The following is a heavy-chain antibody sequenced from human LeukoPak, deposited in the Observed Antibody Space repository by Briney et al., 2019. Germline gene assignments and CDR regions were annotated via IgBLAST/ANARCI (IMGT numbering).Heavy chain of an antibody. CDR1: GFTFSSYA. Sequence: GGSLRLSCAASGFTFSSYAMSWVRQAPGKGLEWVSAISGSGGSTYYADSVKGRFTISRDNSKNTLYVQMNSLRAEDTAVYYCAKARYCSGGSCYHDYWGQGTLSPSPQ. D-gene: IGHD2-15*01. J-gene: IGHJ4*02. V-gene: IGHV3-23*01. CDR3: AKARYCSGGSCYHDY. CDR2: ISGSGGST.